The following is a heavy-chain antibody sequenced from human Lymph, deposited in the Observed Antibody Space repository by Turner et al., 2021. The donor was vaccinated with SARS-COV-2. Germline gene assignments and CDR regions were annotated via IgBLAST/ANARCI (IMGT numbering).Heavy chain of an antibody. V-gene: IGHV4-59*01. CDR2: IYYRGST. D-gene: IGHD2-21*02. Sequence: QVQLQESGPRLVKPLETLSLTCTVSAGSMNSNYWSWIRQPPGKRLEWIGYIYYRGSTNYNPSLESRVTISVDTSRNQFSLNLTSVTAADTAIYYCARETVNNWVDPWGLGTLVTVSS. CDR1: AGSMNSNY. J-gene: IGHJ5*02. CDR3: ARETVNNWVDP.